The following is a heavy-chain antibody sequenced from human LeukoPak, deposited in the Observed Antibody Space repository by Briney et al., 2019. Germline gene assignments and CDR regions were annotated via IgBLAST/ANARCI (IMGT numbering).Heavy chain of an antibody. CDR1: GFTFSSYS. CDR2: ISYDGSNK. Sequence: PGGSLRLSCAASGFTFSSYSMNWVRQAPGKGLEWVAVISYDGSNKYYADSVKGRFTISRDNSKNTLYLQMNSLRAEDTAVYYCAKSVVAASYFDYWGQGTLVTVSS. V-gene: IGHV3-30*18. J-gene: IGHJ4*02. D-gene: IGHD2-15*01. CDR3: AKSVVAASYFDY.